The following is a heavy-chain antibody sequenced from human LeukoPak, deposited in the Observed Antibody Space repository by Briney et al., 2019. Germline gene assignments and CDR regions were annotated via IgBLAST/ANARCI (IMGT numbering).Heavy chain of an antibody. CDR2: INHSGST. J-gene: IGHJ3*02. CDR1: GGSFSGYY. V-gene: IGHV4-34*01. CDR3: ARHSRRLWSREVAFDI. Sequence: PSETLSLTCAVYGGSFSGYYSSWVRHPPGKGLGWIWEINHSGSTNYSPALKSRVTISVDTSKNRFSLKLSPVTAADTAVYYCARHSRRLWSREVAFDIWGQGTMVTVSS. D-gene: IGHD5-18*01.